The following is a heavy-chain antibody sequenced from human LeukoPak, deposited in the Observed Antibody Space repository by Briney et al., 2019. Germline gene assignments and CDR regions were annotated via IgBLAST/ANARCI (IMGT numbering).Heavy chain of an antibody. D-gene: IGHD1-26*01. CDR2: ISGSGGST. Sequence: GGSLRLSCAASGFTFSSYAMSWVRQAPGKGLEWVSAISGSGGSTYYADSVKGRFTISRDNAKNSLYLQMNSLRAEDTAVYYCARKVLSSSGTYSTFDYWGQGTLVTVSS. CDR1: GFTFSSYA. CDR3: ARKVLSSSGTYSTFDY. J-gene: IGHJ4*02. V-gene: IGHV3-23*01.